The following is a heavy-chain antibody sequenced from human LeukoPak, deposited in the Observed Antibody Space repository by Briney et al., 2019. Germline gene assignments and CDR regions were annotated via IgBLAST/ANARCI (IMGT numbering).Heavy chain of an antibody. Sequence: SETLSLTCAVYGGSFSGYYWSWIRQPPGKGLEWIGEINHSGSTNYNPSLKSRVTISVDTSKNQFSLKLSSVTAADTAVYYCARLSMVRGVPFDYWGQGTLVTVSS. CDR3: ARLSMVRGVPFDY. CDR1: GGSFSGYY. D-gene: IGHD3-10*01. J-gene: IGHJ4*02. V-gene: IGHV4-34*01. CDR2: INHSGST.